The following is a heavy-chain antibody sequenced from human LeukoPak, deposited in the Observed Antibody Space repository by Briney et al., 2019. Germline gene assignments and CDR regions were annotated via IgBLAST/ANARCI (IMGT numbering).Heavy chain of an antibody. Sequence: GGSLRLSCAASGFTFSSYAMHWGRQAPGKGLEREGVISYDGSNKYYADSVKGRFTISRDNSRNTLYLQMNSLRADDRAVYYCAWATGAGTHCCYYGMDVWGQGTTVTVS. CDR1: GFTFSSYA. CDR2: ISYDGSNK. J-gene: IGHJ6*02. V-gene: IGHV3-30-3*01. CDR3: AWATGAGTHCCYYGMDV. D-gene: IGHD6-19*01.